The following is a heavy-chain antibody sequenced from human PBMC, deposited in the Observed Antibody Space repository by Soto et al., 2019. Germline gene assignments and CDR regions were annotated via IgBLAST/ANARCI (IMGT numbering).Heavy chain of an antibody. CDR1: GGNFSSYA. V-gene: IGHV1-69*12. Sequence: QVQLVQSGAEVKKPGSSVKVSCKASGGNFSSYAISWVRQAPGQGLEWMGGIIPIFGTANYAQKFQGRVTITADESTSTAYMELSSLRSEDTAVYYCARGDVLLWPRTSYYFDYWGQGTLVTVSS. J-gene: IGHJ4*02. CDR3: ARGDVLLWPRTSYYFDY. CDR2: IIPIFGTA. D-gene: IGHD3-10*01.